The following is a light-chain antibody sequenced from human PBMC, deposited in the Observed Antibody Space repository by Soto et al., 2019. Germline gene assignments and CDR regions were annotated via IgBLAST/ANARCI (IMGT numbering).Light chain of an antibody. CDR3: QQYGSSIT. Sequence: EILMTQSPATLSVSPGERATLSCTASQSVPRSYLAWYQQKPGQAPRLLIYGTSSRATGIQDRFSGSGSGTDFTLTISRLEPEDFAVVYCQQYGSSITFGQGTRLEIK. CDR1: QSVPRSY. CDR2: GTS. J-gene: IGKJ5*01. V-gene: IGKV3-20*01.